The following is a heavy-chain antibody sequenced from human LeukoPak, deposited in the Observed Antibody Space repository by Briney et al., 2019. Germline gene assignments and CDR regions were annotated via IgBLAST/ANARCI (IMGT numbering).Heavy chain of an antibody. CDR2: IIPIFGTA. CDR3: ARYYYDSSGYYYPNWFDP. CDR1: GGTFSSYA. V-gene: IGHV1-69*05. D-gene: IGHD3-22*01. J-gene: IGHJ5*02. Sequence: SVKVSCTASGGTFSSYAISWVRQAPGQGLEWMGGIIPIFGTANYAQKFQGRVTITTDESTSTAYMELSSLRSEDTAVYYCARYYYDSSGYYYPNWFDPWGQGTLVTVSS.